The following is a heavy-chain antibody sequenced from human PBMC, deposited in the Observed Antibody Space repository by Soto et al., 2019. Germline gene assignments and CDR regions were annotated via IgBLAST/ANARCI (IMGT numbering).Heavy chain of an antibody. CDR2: INHSGST. J-gene: IGHJ4*02. D-gene: IGHD5-18*01. CDR1: GGSFSGYY. V-gene: IGHV4-34*01. Sequence: QVQLQQWGAGLLKPSETLSLTCAVYGGSFSGYYWSWIRQPPGKGLEWIGEINHSGSTNYNPSLKSRVTISVDTSKNQFYLKLSSVTAADTAVSYCARDSDTAMVFGGKGTLVTVSS. CDR3: ARDSDTAMVF.